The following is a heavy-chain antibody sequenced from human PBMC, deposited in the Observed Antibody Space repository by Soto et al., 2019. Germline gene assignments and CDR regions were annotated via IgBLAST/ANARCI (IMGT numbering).Heavy chain of an antibody. CDR1: GFTFSSYG. CDR3: ARDHITMVRGAFGI. J-gene: IGHJ3*02. Sequence: GGSLRLSCAASGFTFSSYGMHSVRQAPGKGLEWVAVIWYDGSNKYYADSVKGRFTISRDNSKNTLYLQMNSLRAEDTAVYYCARDHITMVRGAFGIWGQGTMVTVSS. D-gene: IGHD3-10*01. V-gene: IGHV3-33*01. CDR2: IWYDGSNK.